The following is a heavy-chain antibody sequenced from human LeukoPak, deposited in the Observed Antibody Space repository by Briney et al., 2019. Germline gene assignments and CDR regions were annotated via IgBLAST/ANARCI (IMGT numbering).Heavy chain of an antibody. CDR2: ISDSGGDT. J-gene: IGHJ4*02. CDR3: AKWVVGMNFDY. V-gene: IGHV3-23*01. CDR1: GFTFSSSV. D-gene: IGHD2-15*01. Sequence: PGGSLRLSCAASGFTFSSSVMNWVRQAPGKGLEWVSAISDSGGDTYYADSVKGRFTISRDNSKNTLFLQMNSLRAEDTAVYYCAKWVVGMNFDYWGQGTLVTVSS.